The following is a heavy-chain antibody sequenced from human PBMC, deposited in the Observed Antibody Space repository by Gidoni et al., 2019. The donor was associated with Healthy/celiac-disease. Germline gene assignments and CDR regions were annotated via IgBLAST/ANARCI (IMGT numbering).Heavy chain of an antibody. CDR3: AREDQVIAAAGLFDY. Sequence: QVQLVESGGGLVKPGGSLRLSCAASGFTFSAYYMRWIRQAPGKGLEWGSYISSSGSTIYYADSVKGRFTISRDNAKNSLYLQMNSLRAEDTAVYYCAREDQVIAAAGLFDYWGQGTLVTVSS. V-gene: IGHV3-11*01. J-gene: IGHJ4*02. D-gene: IGHD6-13*01. CDR2: ISSSGSTI. CDR1: GFTFSAYY.